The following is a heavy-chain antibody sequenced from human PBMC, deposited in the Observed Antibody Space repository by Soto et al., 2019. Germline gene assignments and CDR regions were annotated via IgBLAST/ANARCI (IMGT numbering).Heavy chain of an antibody. V-gene: IGHV4-4*07. CDR3: ASEYYDFWSGYFRAESWFDP. Sequence: SETLSLTCTVSGGSISSYYWSWIRQPAGKGLEWIGRIYTSGSTNYNPSLKSRVTMSVDTSKNQFSLKLSSVTAADTAVYYCASEYYDFWSGYFRAESWFDPWGQGTLVTVS. CDR1: GGSISSYY. D-gene: IGHD3-3*01. CDR2: IYTSGST. J-gene: IGHJ5*02.